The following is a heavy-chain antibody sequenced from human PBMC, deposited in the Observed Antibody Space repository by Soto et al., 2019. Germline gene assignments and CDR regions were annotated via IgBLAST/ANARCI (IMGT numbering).Heavy chain of an antibody. V-gene: IGHV4-34*01. Sequence: SETLSLTCAVYGGSFSGYYWSWIRQPPGKGLEWIGEINHSGSTNYNPSLKSRVTISVDTSKNQFSLKLSSVTAADTAVYYCARGRSKQLVQGDYYYYYMDVWGKGTTVTVSS. CDR3: ARGRSKQLVQGDYYYYYMDV. CDR2: INHSGST. J-gene: IGHJ6*03. D-gene: IGHD6-6*01. CDR1: GGSFSGYY.